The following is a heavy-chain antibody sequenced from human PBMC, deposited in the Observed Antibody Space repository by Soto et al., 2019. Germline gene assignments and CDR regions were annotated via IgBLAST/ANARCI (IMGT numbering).Heavy chain of an antibody. D-gene: IGHD2-21*02. CDR1: GGSISSSSYY. V-gene: IGHV4-39*01. Sequence: SETLSLTCTVSGGSISSSSYYWGWIRQPPGKGLEWIGSIYYSGSTYYNPSLKSRVTISVDTSKNQFSLKLSSVTAADTAVYYCATYGGNSFDDWGQGILVTVSS. CDR3: ATYGGNSFDD. CDR2: IYYSGST. J-gene: IGHJ4*02.